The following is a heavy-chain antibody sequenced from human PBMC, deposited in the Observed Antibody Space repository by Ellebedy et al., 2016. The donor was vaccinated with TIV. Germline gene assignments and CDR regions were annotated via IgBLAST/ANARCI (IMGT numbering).Heavy chain of an antibody. J-gene: IGHJ4*02. Sequence: ASVKVSCKASGYTFTSYQMHWVRQAPGQGLEWMGIINPSGGSTSYTQKFQGRVTMTRDTSTSTVYMELSRLRYEDTDVYYCARDGTFKDYWGQGTLVTVSS. D-gene: IGHD1-26*01. CDR1: GYTFTSYQ. V-gene: IGHV1-46*01. CDR2: INPSGGST. CDR3: ARDGTFKDY.